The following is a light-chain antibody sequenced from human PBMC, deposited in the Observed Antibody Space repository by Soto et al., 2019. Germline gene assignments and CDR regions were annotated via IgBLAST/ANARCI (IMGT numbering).Light chain of an antibody. J-gene: IGKJ1*01. V-gene: IGKV3-20*01. CDR1: QSVSSSY. Sequence: EIVLTQSPGTLSLSPGERATLSCRASQSVSSSYLTWYQQKPGQAPRLLMYGASSRATGIPDRFGGSGSGTDFTLTISRLEPEDFAVYYCQQYGGSPRTFGQGTKVEIK. CDR2: GAS. CDR3: QQYGGSPRT.